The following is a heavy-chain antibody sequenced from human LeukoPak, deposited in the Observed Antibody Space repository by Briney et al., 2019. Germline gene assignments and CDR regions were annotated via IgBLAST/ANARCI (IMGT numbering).Heavy chain of an antibody. Sequence: SETLSLTCAVYGGSFSGYYWTWIRQPPGKGLEWIGEMNHSGSANYNPSLKSRVTISVDTSKNQCSLRLSSVTAADTAVYYCARVRYCGGDCYSSYWGQGTLVTVSS. D-gene: IGHD2-21*02. CDR3: ARVRYCGGDCYSSY. J-gene: IGHJ4*02. V-gene: IGHV4-34*01. CDR1: GGSFSGYY. CDR2: MNHSGSA.